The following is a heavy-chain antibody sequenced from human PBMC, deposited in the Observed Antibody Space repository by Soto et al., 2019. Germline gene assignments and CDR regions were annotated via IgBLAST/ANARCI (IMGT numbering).Heavy chain of an antibody. CDR2: ISYDGSNK. CDR1: VFTFSSYA. J-gene: IGHJ3*02. V-gene: IGHV3-30-3*01. CDR3: ARSRYYYDEDAFDI. D-gene: IGHD3-22*01. Sequence: GGSLRLSCAASVFTFSSYAMHWVRQARGKGLEWVAVISYDGSNKYYADSVKGRFTISRDNSKNTLYLQMNSLRAEDTAVYYCARSRYYYDEDAFDIWGQGTMVTVSS.